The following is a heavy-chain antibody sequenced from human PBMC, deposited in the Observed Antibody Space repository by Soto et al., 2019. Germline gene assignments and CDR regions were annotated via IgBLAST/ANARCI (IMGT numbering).Heavy chain of an antibody. CDR3: ARVFGELALGYGMDV. CDR2: IIPIFGTA. V-gene: IGHV1-69*13. D-gene: IGHD3-10*02. Sequence: GASVKVSCKASGGTFSSYAISWVRQAPGQGLEWMGGIIPIFGTANYAQKFQGRVTITADESTSTAYMELSSLRSEDTAVYYCARVFGELALGYGMDVWGQGTTVTVSS. J-gene: IGHJ6*02. CDR1: GGTFSSYA.